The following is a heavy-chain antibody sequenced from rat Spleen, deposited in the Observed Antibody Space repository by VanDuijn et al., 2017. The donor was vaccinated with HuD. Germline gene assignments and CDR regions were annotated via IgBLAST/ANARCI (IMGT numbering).Heavy chain of an antibody. CDR2: ITNTGGST. V-gene: IGHV5-31*01. CDR3: TRHQGWFSS. Sequence: EVQLVESGGGRVQPGRSLRLSCVASGFTFNNYWMTWIRQAPGKGLEWVASITNTGGSTYYRDSVKGRFTLSRDNAKSTLYLQMDSLRSEDTATYYCTRHQGWFSSWGQGTLVTVSS. CDR1: GFTFNNYW. J-gene: IGHJ3*01.